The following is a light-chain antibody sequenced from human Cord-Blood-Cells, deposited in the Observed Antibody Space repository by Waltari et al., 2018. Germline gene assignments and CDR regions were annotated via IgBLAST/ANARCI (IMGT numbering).Light chain of an antibody. Sequence: QSALTQPASVSGSPGQSITISCPGTSSDVGGYHYVSWYQQHPGKAPNLMIYDVSKRPSGVSNRFSGSKSGNTASLTISGLQAEDEADYYCSSYTSSSTWVFGGGTKLTVL. J-gene: IGLJ3*02. CDR2: DVS. V-gene: IGLV2-14*01. CDR3: SSYTSSSTWV. CDR1: SSDVGGYHY.